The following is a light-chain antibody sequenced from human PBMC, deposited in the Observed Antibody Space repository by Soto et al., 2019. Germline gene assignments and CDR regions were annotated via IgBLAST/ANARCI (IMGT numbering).Light chain of an antibody. CDR1: QSVGDTY. CDR2: STS. J-gene: IGKJ1*01. CDR3: QHYDRAPMWT. V-gene: IGKV3-20*01. Sequence: EIVFTQSPDTLSLSPGERATLSCRASQSVGDTYLAWYQQKPGQAPRLLMYSTSIRATGIPDRFSGSGSGTDFTLTISRLDPEDFAVYYCQHYDRAPMWTFGQGTKVDIK.